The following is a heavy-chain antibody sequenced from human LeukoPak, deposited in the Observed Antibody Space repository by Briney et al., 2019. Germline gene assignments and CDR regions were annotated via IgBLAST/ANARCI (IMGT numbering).Heavy chain of an antibody. D-gene: IGHD2-2*01. J-gene: IGHJ4*02. CDR3: ARGARISSSWYSSV. CDR1: GYTFSNYG. Sequence: ASVKGSCKTSGYTFSNYGVSWVRQAPGQGLEWMGWISAYNNNTNYAQKFQGRLTMTTDTSTSTAYMELRSLRSDDTAVYYCARGARISSSWYSSVWGQGTLITVS. V-gene: IGHV1-18*01. CDR2: ISAYNNNT.